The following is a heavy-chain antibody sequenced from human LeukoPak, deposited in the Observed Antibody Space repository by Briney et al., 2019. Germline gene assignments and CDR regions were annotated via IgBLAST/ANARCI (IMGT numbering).Heavy chain of an antibody. CDR3: AREDVDTTGSVWFDP. J-gene: IGHJ5*02. CDR1: GGSISSGTYY. CDR2: IYYSGST. D-gene: IGHD1-1*01. Sequence: PSETLSLTCTVSGGSISSGTYYWGWIRQPPGKGLEWIGSIYYSGSTYYNPSLKSRVTISVDTSKNQFSLKPSSVTAADTAVYYCAREDVDTTGSVWFDPWGQGTLVTVSS. V-gene: IGHV4-39*07.